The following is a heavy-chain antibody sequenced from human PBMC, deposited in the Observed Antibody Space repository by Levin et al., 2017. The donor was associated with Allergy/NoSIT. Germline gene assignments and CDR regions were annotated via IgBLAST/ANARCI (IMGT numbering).Heavy chain of an antibody. CDR1: GGSISSGGYS. Sequence: SETLSLTFAVSGGSISSGGYSWSWIRQPPGKGLEWIGSIYYTGSSHYNPSLKSRVTISVDTSKDHFSLNLTSVTAADTAVYFCARSSSLEYFDPWGQGTLVTVSS. J-gene: IGHJ5*02. D-gene: IGHD3-3*01. CDR2: IYYTGSS. CDR3: ARSSSLEYFDP. V-gene: IGHV4-39*02.